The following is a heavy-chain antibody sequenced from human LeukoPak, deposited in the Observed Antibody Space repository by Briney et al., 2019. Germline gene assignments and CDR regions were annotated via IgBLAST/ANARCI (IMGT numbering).Heavy chain of an antibody. CDR2: ISGSSDYI. CDR3: AKCPSQQLALIYYYGMDV. D-gene: IGHD6-13*01. CDR1: GFTFSSYS. V-gene: IGHV3-21*04. J-gene: IGHJ6*02. Sequence: GGSLRLSCAASGFTFSSYSMNWVRQAPGKGLEWVSSISGSSDYIYYAGSMKGRFTISRDNSKNTLYLQMNSLRAEDTAVYYCAKCPSQQLALIYYYGMDVWGQGTTVTVSS.